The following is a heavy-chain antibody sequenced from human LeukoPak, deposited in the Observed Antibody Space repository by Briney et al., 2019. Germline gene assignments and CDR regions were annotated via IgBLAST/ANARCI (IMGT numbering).Heavy chain of an antibody. Sequence: SEILSLTCTVSGGSISSGSYYWSWIRQPAGKGLEWIGRIYTSGSTNYNPSLKSRVTISVDTSKNQFPLKLSSVTAADTAVYYCARAVGYCSGGSCPRFYWGQGTLVTVSS. CDR1: GGSISSGSYY. V-gene: IGHV4-61*02. CDR2: IYTSGST. CDR3: ARAVGYCSGGSCPRFY. J-gene: IGHJ4*02. D-gene: IGHD2-15*01.